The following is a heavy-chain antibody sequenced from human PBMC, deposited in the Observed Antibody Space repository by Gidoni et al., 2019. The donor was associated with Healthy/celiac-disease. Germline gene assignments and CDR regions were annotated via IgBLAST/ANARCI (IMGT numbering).Heavy chain of an antibody. D-gene: IGHD3-22*01. CDR2: IIPIFGTA. Sequence: QVQLVQSGAEVKKPGSSVKVSCKASGGTFSSYAISWVRQAPGQGLEWMGGIIPIFGTANYAQKFQGRFTITADESTSTAYMELSSLRSEDTAVYYCARVDYYDSSGYYGAGPFDYWGQGTLVTVSS. CDR1: GGTFSSYA. CDR3: ARVDYYDSSGYYGAGPFDY. J-gene: IGHJ4*02. V-gene: IGHV1-69*01.